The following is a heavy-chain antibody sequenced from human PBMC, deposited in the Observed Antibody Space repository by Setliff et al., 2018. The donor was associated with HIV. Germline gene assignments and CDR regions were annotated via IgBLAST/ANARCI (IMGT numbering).Heavy chain of an antibody. D-gene: IGHD2-2*02. CDR1: GYSIRSGYY. J-gene: IGHJ5*01. Sequence: SETLSLTCAVSGYSIRSGYYWGWIRQPPGKGLEWIGTIYHSGSTYYNLSLKSRVTISVDTSENQFSLKLSSVTAADTAVYYCASAIPVTKGVSRFFDSWGQGTLVTVSS. V-gene: IGHV4-38-2*01. CDR2: IYHSGST. CDR3: ASAIPVTKGVSRFFDS.